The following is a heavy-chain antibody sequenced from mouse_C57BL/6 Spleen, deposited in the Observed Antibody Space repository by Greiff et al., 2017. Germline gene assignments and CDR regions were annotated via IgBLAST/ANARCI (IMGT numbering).Heavy chain of an antibody. CDR1: GYAFSSYW. V-gene: IGHV1-80*01. D-gene: IGHD2-4*01. Sequence: QVQLQQSGAELVKPGASVKISCKASGYAFSSYWMNWVKQRPGKGLEGIGQIYPGDGDTNYNGKFKGKATLTADKSSSTAYMQLSSLTSEDSAVYFCARWEGLPYYAMDYWGQGTSVTVSS. J-gene: IGHJ4*01. CDR3: ARWEGLPYYAMDY. CDR2: IYPGDGDT.